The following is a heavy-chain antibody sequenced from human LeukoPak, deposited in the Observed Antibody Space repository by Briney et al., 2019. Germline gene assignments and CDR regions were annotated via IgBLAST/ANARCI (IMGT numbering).Heavy chain of an antibody. V-gene: IGHV3-15*01. CDR1: GFTFSNAW. CDR3: TTSLSYGASLIDDY. J-gene: IGHJ4*02. Sequence: PGGSLRLSCAAPGFTFSNAWMSWVRQAPGKGLEWVGRIKSKTDGGTTDYAAPVKGRFTISRDDSKNTLYLQMNSLKTEDTAVYYCTTSLSYGASLIDDYRGQGTLVTVSS. D-gene: IGHD5-18*01. CDR2: IKSKTDGGTT.